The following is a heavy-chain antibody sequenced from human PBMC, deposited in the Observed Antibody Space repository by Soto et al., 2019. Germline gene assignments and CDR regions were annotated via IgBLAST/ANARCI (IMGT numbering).Heavy chain of an antibody. V-gene: IGHV3-48*03. Sequence: GGSVRLSXAASGFSFSEHEMNWVRQAPGKGLEWVSFISGSSSSIYYADSVKGRFTISRDNDRHSVDLQMNNLRAEDTALYYCASAVVTATFLKDAFDMWGLGTLVTVSS. J-gene: IGHJ3*02. CDR2: ISGSSSSI. D-gene: IGHD2-21*02. CDR3: ASAVVTATFLKDAFDM. CDR1: GFSFSEHE.